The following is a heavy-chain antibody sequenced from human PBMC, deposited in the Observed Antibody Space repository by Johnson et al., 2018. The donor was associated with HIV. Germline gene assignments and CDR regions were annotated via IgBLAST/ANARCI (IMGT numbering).Heavy chain of an antibody. CDR1: QFTFSNYY. CDR2: NPNGGST. D-gene: IGHD4-17*01. Sequence: VQLVESGGGLAKPAWSPRLSCAASQFTFSNYYLNCVRQAPGNGLALTGQDNPNGGSTYYADSVTGRFTISRDNSKNTLYLQMNSLRAEDTAVYYCARLFYGDDAFDIWGQGTMGTVSS. V-gene: IGHV3-25*03. CDR3: ARLFYGDDAFDI. J-gene: IGHJ3*02.